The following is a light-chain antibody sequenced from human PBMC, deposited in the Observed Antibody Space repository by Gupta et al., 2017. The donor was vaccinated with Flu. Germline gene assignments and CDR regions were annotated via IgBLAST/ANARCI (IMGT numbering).Light chain of an antibody. J-gene: IGKJ5*01. Sequence: EIVLTQSPATLSLSPGERATLSCGASQSVSSSYLGWYQQKPGLAPRLLIYDASSRATGIPDRCSGRGSGTDFTLTISRLEPEDFAVYYWQQYGSLPLTFGQGTRLEMK. CDR3: QQYGSLPLT. V-gene: IGKV3D-20*01. CDR1: QSVSSSY. CDR2: DAS.